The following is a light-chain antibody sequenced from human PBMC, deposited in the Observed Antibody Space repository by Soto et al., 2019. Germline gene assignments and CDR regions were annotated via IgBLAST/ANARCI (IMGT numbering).Light chain of an antibody. Sequence: DIRMTQSPSPLSASVGDRLAITCRASQSVSTWLAWYQQRPGKAPKLLIYDASSLQSGVPSRFSGSGSGTEFTHTINSLQPDDFATYYCQQYSDYPWTFGRGTKVDIK. CDR1: QSVSTW. V-gene: IGKV1-5*01. CDR3: QQYSDYPWT. J-gene: IGKJ1*01. CDR2: DAS.